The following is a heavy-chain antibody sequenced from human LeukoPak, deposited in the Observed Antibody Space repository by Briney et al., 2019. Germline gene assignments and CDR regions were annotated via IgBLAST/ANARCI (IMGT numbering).Heavy chain of an antibody. CDR2: ISSSGSTI. J-gene: IGHJ4*02. Sequence: GGSLRLSCAASGFTFSSYEMNWVRQAPGKGLEWVSYISSSGSTIYYADSVKGRFTISRDNAKNSLYLQMNSLRAEDTAVYYCARQPSGSYFQTFDYWGQGTLVTVSS. V-gene: IGHV3-48*03. CDR1: GFTFSSYE. D-gene: IGHD3-10*01. CDR3: ARQPSGSYFQTFDY.